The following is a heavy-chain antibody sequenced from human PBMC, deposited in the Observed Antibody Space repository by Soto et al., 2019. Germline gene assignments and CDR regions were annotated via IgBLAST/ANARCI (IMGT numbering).Heavy chain of an antibody. CDR1: GGTFSSYA. V-gene: IGHV1-69*06. D-gene: IGHD5-18*01. CDR3: ASERGYSYGYYYYYGMDV. Sequence: ASVKVSCKASGGTFSSYAISWVRQAPGQGLEWMGGIIPIFGTANYAQKFQGRVTITADKSTSTAYMELSSLRSEDKAVYYCASERGYSYGYYYYYGMDVWGQGTTVTVSS. J-gene: IGHJ6*02. CDR2: IIPIFGTA.